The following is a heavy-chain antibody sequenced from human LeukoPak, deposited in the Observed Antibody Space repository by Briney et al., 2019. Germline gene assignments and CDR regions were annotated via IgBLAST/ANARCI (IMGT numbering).Heavy chain of an antibody. J-gene: IGHJ4*02. V-gene: IGHV4-39*07. CDR2: IYYSGNT. CDR3: ARAPIRYFDWLLDY. CDR1: GGSISSRIYY. D-gene: IGHD3-9*01. Sequence: SETLSLTCTVSGGSISSRIYYWGWIRQPPGKGLEWIGSIYYSGNTYYNPSLKSRVTISVDTSKNQFSLKLSSVTAADTAVYYCARAPIRYFDWLLDYWGQGTLVTVSS.